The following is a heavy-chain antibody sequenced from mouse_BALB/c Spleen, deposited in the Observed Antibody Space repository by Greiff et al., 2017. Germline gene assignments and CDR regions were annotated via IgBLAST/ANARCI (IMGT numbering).Heavy chain of an antibody. CDR3: AREIYGDGDEEGY. J-gene: IGHJ2*01. D-gene: IGHD1-1*01. CDR2: INPGSGGT. Sequence: QVQLQQSGAELVRPGTSVKVSCKASGYAFTNYLIEWVKQRPGQGLEWIGVINPGSGGTNYNEKFKGKATLTADKSSSTAYMQLSSLTSDDSAVYFCAREIYGDGDEEGYWGQGTTLTVSS. CDR1: GYAFTNYL. V-gene: IGHV1-54*01.